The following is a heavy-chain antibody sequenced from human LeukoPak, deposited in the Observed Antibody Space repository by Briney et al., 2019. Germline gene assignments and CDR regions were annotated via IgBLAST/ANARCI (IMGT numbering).Heavy chain of an antibody. D-gene: IGHD1-26*01. CDR1: GYTFASYG. CDR3: ARGLSGSYFSFQY. Sequence: ASVKVSCKASGYTFASYGIGWVRQAPGQGLEWMGYFSAYNGNTNYAQKFLDRVTMTTDTSTSTAYMEPRSLRSDDTAVYYCARGLSGSYFSFQYWGQGTLVTVSS. J-gene: IGHJ1*01. V-gene: IGHV1-18*01. CDR2: FSAYNGNT.